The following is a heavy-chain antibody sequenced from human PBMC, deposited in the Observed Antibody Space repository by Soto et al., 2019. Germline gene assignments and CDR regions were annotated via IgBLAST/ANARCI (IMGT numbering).Heavy chain of an antibody. CDR1: GGTCRSYA. D-gene: IGHD1-1*01. Sequence: SLRLSCAASGGTCRSYAVHRVLQAQGKGLEWVAVRSYDGSNKYYADSVKDRFTISRDNSKNTLYLQMNSLRAEDTAVYYCARGVQSASGYYYGMDVSGQGPTVTVSS. CDR3: ARGVQSASGYYYGMDV. CDR2: RSYDGSNK. V-gene: IGHV3-30-3*01. J-gene: IGHJ6*02.